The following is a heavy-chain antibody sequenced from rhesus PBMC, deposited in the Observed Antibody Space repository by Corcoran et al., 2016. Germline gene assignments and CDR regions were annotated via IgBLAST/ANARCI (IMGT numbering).Heavy chain of an antibody. D-gene: IGHD3-9*01. CDR3: ARAILYEADVFDF. CDR1: GFTFSSYG. Sequence: EVQLVETGGGLVQPGGSLKLSCAASGFTFSSYGMSWVRQAPGKGLEWVSAINSGGGGTYYADSVKGRFTSSRDNSKNTLSLQMNGLRAEDMAVYYCARAILYEADVFDFWGQGLRVTVSS. J-gene: IGHJ3*01. V-gene: IGHV3S5*01. CDR2: INSGGGGT.